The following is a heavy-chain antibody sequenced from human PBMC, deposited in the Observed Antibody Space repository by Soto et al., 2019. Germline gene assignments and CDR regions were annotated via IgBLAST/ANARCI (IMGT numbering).Heavy chain of an antibody. Sequence: SETLSLTCAVSGGSISISNVWGWVRQPPGKGLEWIGEIYHSGSTNYNPSLKSRVTISVDKSKNQFSLKLSSVTAADTAVYYCARGNSSGWYRVGWFDPWGQGTLVTVSS. CDR2: IYHSGST. J-gene: IGHJ5*02. CDR3: ARGNSSGWYRVGWFDP. V-gene: IGHV4-4*02. D-gene: IGHD6-19*01. CDR1: GGSISISNV.